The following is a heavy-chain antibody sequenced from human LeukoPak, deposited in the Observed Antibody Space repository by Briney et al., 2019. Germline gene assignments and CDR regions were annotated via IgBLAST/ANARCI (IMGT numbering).Heavy chain of an antibody. D-gene: IGHD2-2*01. CDR1: GGTFSSYA. CDR3: ARGGVPAALYGMDV. Sequence: ASVKVSCKASGGTFSSYAISWVRQAPGQGLEWMGGIIPIFGTANYAQKFQGRDTITADESTSTAYMELSSLRSEDTAVYYCARGGVPAALYGMDVWGKGTTVTVSS. J-gene: IGHJ6*04. CDR2: IIPIFGTA. V-gene: IGHV1-69*13.